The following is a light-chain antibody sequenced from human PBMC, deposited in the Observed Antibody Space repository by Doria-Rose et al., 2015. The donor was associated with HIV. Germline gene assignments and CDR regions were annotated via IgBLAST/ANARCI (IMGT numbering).Light chain of an antibody. CDR1: QSLVNSDGKTY. CDR3: MQTILLPFT. V-gene: IGKV2D-29*02. Sequence: TQSPLSLSVSPGQPASISCRSSQSLVNSDGKTYLYWYLQKPGQSPQLLIYEVSNRFSGVPNRFSGSGSGTDYTLKISRVEPEDFGVYYCMQTILLPFTFGPGTTVDIK. CDR2: EVS. J-gene: IGKJ3*01.